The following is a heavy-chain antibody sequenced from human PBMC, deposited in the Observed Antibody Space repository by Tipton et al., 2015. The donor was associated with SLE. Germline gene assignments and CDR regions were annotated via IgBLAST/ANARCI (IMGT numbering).Heavy chain of an antibody. CDR1: DGSISSYY. J-gene: IGHJ2*01. CDR2: IYTSGST. CDR3: ARDRRLIAAPSFWWYFDL. D-gene: IGHD6-13*01. Sequence: TLSLTFTVSDGSISSYYWSWIRQPPGKGLEWIGYIYTSGSTNYNPSLKSRVTISVDTSKNQFSLKLSSVTAADTAVYCCARDRRLIAAPSFWWYFDLWGRGTLVTVSS. V-gene: IGHV4-4*08.